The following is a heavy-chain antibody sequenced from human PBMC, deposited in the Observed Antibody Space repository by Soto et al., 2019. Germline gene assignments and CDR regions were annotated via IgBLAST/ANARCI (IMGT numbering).Heavy chain of an antibody. Sequence: GVFLRLSCTSAGVHFRDYAMRLVRQAPGKGLEWVSAISGSGGSTYYADSVKGRFTISRDNSKNTLYLQMNSLRAEDTAVYYCAKLYERYYFDYWVQGTLVTVSS. D-gene: IGHD1-1*01. J-gene: IGHJ4*02. V-gene: IGHV3-23*01. CDR1: GVHFRDYA. CDR2: ISGSGGST. CDR3: AKLYERYYFDY.